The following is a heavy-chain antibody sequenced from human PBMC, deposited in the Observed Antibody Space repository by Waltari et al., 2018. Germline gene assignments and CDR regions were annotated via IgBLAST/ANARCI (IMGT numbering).Heavy chain of an antibody. D-gene: IGHD3-22*01. CDR3: ARDYCDRTNCHGMDV. CDR2: ISYNERNI. J-gene: IGHJ6*02. CDR1: EFTFTYYS. Sequence: QVQLVESGGGVVQPGRSLRCSLAGAEFTFTYYSRDWVRQAPCKGLEWVAVISYNERNIYYVDSVKGRFAISRDNSKKMLYLQMNSLRAEDTAVYYCARDYCDRTNCHGMDVWGQGTTVTVSS. V-gene: IGHV3-30*09.